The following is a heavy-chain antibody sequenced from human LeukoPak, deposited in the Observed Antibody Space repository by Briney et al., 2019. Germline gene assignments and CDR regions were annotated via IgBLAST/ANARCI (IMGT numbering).Heavy chain of an antibody. V-gene: IGHV3-30*02. J-gene: IGHJ4*02. D-gene: IGHD5/OR15-5a*01. CDR3: ANLVSTGGGY. Sequence: GGSLRLSCAASGFTFSSYAMHWVRQAPGKGLEWVAFIRYDGSNKYYADSVKGRFTISRDNSKNTLFLQMDSLRAEDSAIYYCANLVSTGGGYWGQGTLVTVSS. CDR2: IRYDGSNK. CDR1: GFTFSSYA.